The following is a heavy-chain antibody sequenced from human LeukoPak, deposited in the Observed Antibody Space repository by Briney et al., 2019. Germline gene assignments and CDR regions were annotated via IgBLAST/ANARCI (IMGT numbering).Heavy chain of an antibody. V-gene: IGHV4-4*07. CDR2: VYTSGGI. D-gene: IGHD1-26*01. CDR1: GGSISDYY. CDR3: AGRHY. J-gene: IGHJ4*02. Sequence: SETLSLTCTVSGGSISDYYWSWIRQPAEKGLECIGRVYTSGGIDYNPSFKSRVTLSVDKSKNQFFLKLTSVTAADTAVYYCAGRHYWGQGTLVTVSS.